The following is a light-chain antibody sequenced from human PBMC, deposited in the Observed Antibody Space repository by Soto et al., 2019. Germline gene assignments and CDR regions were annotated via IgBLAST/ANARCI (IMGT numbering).Light chain of an antibody. J-gene: IGKJ1*01. CDR2: GA. CDR3: LHYYNWPRT. V-gene: IGKV3-15*01. CDR1: QSIGNN. Sequence: EIVMTQSPATLSVSPGESATLSCRASQSIGNNLAWYQQKPGQAARLLIYGATRVTGLPARFSGSGSGAEFTLTISSLQSEDFAVYYCLHYYNWPRTFGQGTKVDIK.